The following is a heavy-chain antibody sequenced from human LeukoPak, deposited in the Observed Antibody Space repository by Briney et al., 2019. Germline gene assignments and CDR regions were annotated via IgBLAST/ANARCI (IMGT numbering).Heavy chain of an antibody. CDR2: IYPGDSDT. Sequence: GGSLQISCKGSGSSFTSYWIGWVRQLPGKGLEWMGIIYPGDSDTRYSPSFQGQVTISADKSISTAYLQWSSLKASDTAMYYSARRVVGATFDYWGQGTLVTVSS. V-gene: IGHV5-51*01. J-gene: IGHJ4*02. D-gene: IGHD1-26*01. CDR1: GSSFTSYW. CDR3: ARRVVGATFDY.